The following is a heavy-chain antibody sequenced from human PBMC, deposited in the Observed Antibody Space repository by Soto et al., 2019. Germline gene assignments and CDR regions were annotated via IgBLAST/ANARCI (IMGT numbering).Heavy chain of an antibody. Sequence: SETLSLTCAVNSGSLSGVYWSWIRQSPGKGLEWIGEIDYSGGTNYSPSLRSRLTISLDTSKSQFSLTLKSVTAADTAVYYCARGPGTAFCSGGSCPDFWGQGTLVTVSS. CDR1: SGSLSGVY. CDR3: ARGPGTAFCSGGSCPDF. V-gene: IGHV4-34*01. J-gene: IGHJ4*02. CDR2: IDYSGGT. D-gene: IGHD2-15*01.